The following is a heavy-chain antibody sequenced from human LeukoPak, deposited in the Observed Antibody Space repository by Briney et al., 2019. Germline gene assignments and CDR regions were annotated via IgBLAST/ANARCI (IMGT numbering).Heavy chain of an antibody. D-gene: IGHD2-2*01. Sequence: GVSLRFCCAAAGFTISNYDMGWVRQAPGKVLEWVSVISAGGNNTLYADSVRGRFTISRDNSRNAVDLQMNSLRAEDTAVYYCGKRSTSLRGRGNYWGQGALVTVSS. V-gene: IGHV3-23*01. CDR2: ISAGGNNT. CDR3: GKRSTSLRGRGNY. J-gene: IGHJ4*02. CDR1: GFTISNYD.